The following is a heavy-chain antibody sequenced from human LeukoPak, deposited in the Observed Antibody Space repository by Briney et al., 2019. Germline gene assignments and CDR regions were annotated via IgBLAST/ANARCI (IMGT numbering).Heavy chain of an antibody. J-gene: IGHJ3*02. Sequence: GGSLRLSCAASGFTFSSYAMSWVRQAPGKGLEWVSAISGSGGSTYYADSVKGRFTISRDNSKNTLYLQMNNLRAEDTAVYYCASPGWEFYDSSLDAFDIWGQGTMVTVSS. D-gene: IGHD3-22*01. V-gene: IGHV3-23*01. CDR2: ISGSGGST. CDR3: ASPGWEFYDSSLDAFDI. CDR1: GFTFSSYA.